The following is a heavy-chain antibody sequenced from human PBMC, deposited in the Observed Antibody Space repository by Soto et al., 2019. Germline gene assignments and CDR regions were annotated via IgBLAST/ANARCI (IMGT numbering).Heavy chain of an antibody. J-gene: IGHJ5*02. CDR2: MNPNSGNT. V-gene: IGHV1-8*01. D-gene: IGHD6-6*01. CDR1: GYTFTSYD. Sequence: ASVKVSCKASGYTFTSYDINWVRQATGQGLEWMGWMNPNSGNTGYAQKFQGRVTMTRNTSISTAYMELSSLRSEDTAVNYCARGRPPFNWFDPWGQGTLVTVP. CDR3: ARGRPPFNWFDP.